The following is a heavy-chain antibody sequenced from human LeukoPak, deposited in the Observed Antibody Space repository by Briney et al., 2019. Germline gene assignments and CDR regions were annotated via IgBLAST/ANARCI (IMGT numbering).Heavy chain of an antibody. CDR2: INHSGST. D-gene: IGHD2-2*02. Sequence: SETLSLTCAVYGGSRSGYYWSWIRQPAGKGLEWIGEINHSGSTKYNPSLKSRVTISVDTSKNQFSLKLSSVTAADTAVYYCASPDCSSTSCYTREPVRYYYYGMDVWGQGTTVTVSS. J-gene: IGHJ6*02. V-gene: IGHV4-34*01. CDR3: ASPDCSSTSCYTREPVRYYYYGMDV. CDR1: GGSRSGYY.